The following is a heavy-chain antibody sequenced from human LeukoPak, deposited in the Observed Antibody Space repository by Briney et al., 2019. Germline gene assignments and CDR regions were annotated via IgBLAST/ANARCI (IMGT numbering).Heavy chain of an antibody. CDR3: ARVSRTSWYYGMDV. Sequence: GGSLRLSCAASGFTFNNAYMTWVRQAPGKGLEWVSVLYGGGSTFYAESVKGRFTISRVNSNNTLYLQMNNLRADDTAVYYCARVSRTSWYYGMDVWGRGTTVTVAS. J-gene: IGHJ6*02. D-gene: IGHD3/OR15-3a*01. CDR1: GFTFNNAY. V-gene: IGHV3-53*01. CDR2: LYGGGST.